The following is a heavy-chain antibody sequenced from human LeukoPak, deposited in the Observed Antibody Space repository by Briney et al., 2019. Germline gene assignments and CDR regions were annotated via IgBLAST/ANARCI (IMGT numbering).Heavy chain of an antibody. V-gene: IGHV4-59*01. CDR1: GDSISSYY. CDR3: ARDYAFDI. J-gene: IGHJ3*02. Sequence: PSQTLSLTCTVSGDSISSYYWSWIRQPPGKGLEWIGYIYYIGSTNYNPSLKSRVTISIDTSKNQFSLKLSSVTAADTAVYYCARDYAFDIWGQGTMVTVSS. CDR2: IYYIGST.